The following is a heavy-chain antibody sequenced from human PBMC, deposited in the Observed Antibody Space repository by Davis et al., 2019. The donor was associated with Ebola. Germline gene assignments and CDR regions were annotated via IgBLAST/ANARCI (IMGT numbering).Heavy chain of an antibody. CDR1: GGTFSSYA. D-gene: IGHD7-27*01. Sequence: SVKVSCKASGGTFSSYAISWVRQAPGQGLEWMGGIIPIFGTANYAQKFQGRVTITADESTSTAYMELSSLRSEDTAVYYCARDPWVKEGEGYWGQGTLVTVSS. V-gene: IGHV1-69*13. J-gene: IGHJ4*02. CDR3: ARDPWVKEGEGY. CDR2: IIPIFGTA.